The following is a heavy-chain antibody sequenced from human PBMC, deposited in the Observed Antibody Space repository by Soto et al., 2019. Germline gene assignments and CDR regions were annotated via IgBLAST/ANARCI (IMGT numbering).Heavy chain of an antibody. CDR2: IWYDGSNK. CDR3: AREGGYSSGWYDY. D-gene: IGHD6-19*01. J-gene: IGHJ4*02. Sequence: QVQLVESGGGVVQPGRSLRLSCVASGFTFSSYGMHWVRQAPGKGLEWVAVIWYDGSNKYYADSVKGRCTIYRDNSKNTLYLQMNSLRAEDTAVYYCAREGGYSSGWYDYWGQGTLVTVSS. V-gene: IGHV3-33*01. CDR1: GFTFSSYG.